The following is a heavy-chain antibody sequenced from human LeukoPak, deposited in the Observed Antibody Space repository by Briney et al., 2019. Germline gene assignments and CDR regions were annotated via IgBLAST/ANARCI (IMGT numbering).Heavy chain of an antibody. Sequence: SETLSLTCTVHGGSFSGYFWSWIRQAPGKGLEWIGEISHVGTTNFNPSLQSRVTLSVDTSKRQFSLNLTSVTAADTAVYYCARDSSGWYDAFDIWGQGTMVTVSS. J-gene: IGHJ3*02. D-gene: IGHD6-19*01. CDR2: ISHVGTT. V-gene: IGHV4-34*01. CDR3: ARDSSGWYDAFDI. CDR1: GGSFSGYF.